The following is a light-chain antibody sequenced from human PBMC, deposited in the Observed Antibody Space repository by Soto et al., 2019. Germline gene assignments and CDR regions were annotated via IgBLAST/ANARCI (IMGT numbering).Light chain of an antibody. J-gene: IGKJ1*01. Sequence: DIQMTQSPSSLSASVGDRVTITCRASQSINRFLSWYQQTPGKAPKVLIYATSILQSGVPSRFSGSGSGTDLTLTINNLQPEDFATYYCQQSYITPWTFGQGTKVEI. V-gene: IGKV1-39*01. CDR1: QSINRF. CDR3: QQSYITPWT. CDR2: ATS.